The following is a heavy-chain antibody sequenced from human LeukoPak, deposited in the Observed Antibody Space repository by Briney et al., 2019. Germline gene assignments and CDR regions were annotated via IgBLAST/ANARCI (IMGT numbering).Heavy chain of an antibody. CDR2: ISYDGSYM. Sequence: GGSLRLSCAASGFTFNKYDMHWVRQAPGKGLEWVAVISYDGSYMSYADSVKGRFTISRDNSKNTLYVQMNSLRAEDTAVYYCARGQHWRVESHAFDIWGQGTMVTVSS. J-gene: IGHJ3*02. CDR1: GFTFNKYD. V-gene: IGHV3-30*03. CDR3: ARGQHWRVESHAFDI. D-gene: IGHD3-3*01.